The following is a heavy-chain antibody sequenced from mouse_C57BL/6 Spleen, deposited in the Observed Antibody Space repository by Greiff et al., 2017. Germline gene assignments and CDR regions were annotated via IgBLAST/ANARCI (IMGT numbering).Heavy chain of an antibody. CDR1: GYAFTNYL. V-gene: IGHV1-54*01. J-gene: IGHJ4*01. CDR3: AREKGAMDY. Sequence: VQLQQSGAELVRPGTSVKVSCKASGYAFTNYLLEWVKQRPGQGLEWIGVINPGSGGTNYNETFKGKAPLTADKSSSTAYMQLSSLTSEDSAVYFCAREKGAMDYWGQGTSVTVSS. CDR2: INPGSGGT.